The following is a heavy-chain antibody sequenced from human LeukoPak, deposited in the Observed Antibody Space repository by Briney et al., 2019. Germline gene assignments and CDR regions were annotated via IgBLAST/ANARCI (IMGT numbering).Heavy chain of an antibody. D-gene: IGHD2-15*01. V-gene: IGHV4-30-2*01. CDR1: GGSISSGGYY. CDR3: ARGRAVWVGYFDY. J-gene: IGHJ4*02. CDR2: IYHSGST. Sequence: SQTLSLTCTVSGGSISSGGYYWSWIRQPPGKGLEWIGYIYHSGSTYYNPSLKSRVTISVDTSKNQFSLKLSSVTAADTAVYYCARGRAVWVGYFDYWGQGTLVTVSS.